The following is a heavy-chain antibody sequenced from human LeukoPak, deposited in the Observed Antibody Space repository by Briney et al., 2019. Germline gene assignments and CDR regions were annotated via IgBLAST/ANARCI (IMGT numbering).Heavy chain of an antibody. CDR3: ARDQYDSSGYQSYYYGMDV. Sequence: GGSLRLSCAASGFTFSSYSMNWVRQAPGKGLEWVPYISSSSSTIYYADSVKGRFTISRDNAKNSLYLQMNSLRAEDTAVYYCARDQYDSSGYQSYYYGMDVWGQGTTVTVSS. J-gene: IGHJ6*02. V-gene: IGHV3-48*01. CDR1: GFTFSSYS. D-gene: IGHD3-22*01. CDR2: ISSSSSTI.